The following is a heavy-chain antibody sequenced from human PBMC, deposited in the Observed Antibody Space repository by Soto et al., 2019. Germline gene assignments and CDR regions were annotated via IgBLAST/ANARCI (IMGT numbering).Heavy chain of an antibody. J-gene: IGHJ4*02. CDR3: ANSDSSGSVY. D-gene: IGHD6-6*01. Sequence: GGSLRLSCAASGFTFSSYDMHWVRQAPGKGLEWVAFISYDGTNKYYADSVKGRFTISRDNSKNTLYLQMNSLRAEDTAVYYCANSDSSGSVYWGQGTLVTVSS. CDR2: ISYDGTNK. CDR1: GFTFSSYD. V-gene: IGHV3-30*18.